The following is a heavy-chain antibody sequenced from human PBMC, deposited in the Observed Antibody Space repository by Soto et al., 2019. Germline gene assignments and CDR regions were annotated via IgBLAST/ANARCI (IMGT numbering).Heavy chain of an antibody. CDR2: INAGNGNT. CDR3: AREEGPDIVVVPAAVLAFDI. J-gene: IGHJ3*02. V-gene: IGHV1-3*01. Sequence: ASVKVSCKASGYTFTSYAMHWVRQAPGQRLEWMGWINAGNGNTKYSQKLQGRVTITRDTSASTAYMELSSLRSEDTAVYYCAREEGPDIVVVPAAVLAFDIWGQGTMVTVSS. CDR1: GYTFTSYA. D-gene: IGHD2-2*01.